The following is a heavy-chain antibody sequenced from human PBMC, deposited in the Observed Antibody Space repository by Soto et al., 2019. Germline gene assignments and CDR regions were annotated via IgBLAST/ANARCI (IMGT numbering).Heavy chain of an antibody. D-gene: IGHD3-22*01. Sequence: GGSLRLSCAAAGFTFTSYGMHWVRQSPGKGLEWVAVIWYDGSKKYYADSVKGRFTISRDNSMNTLYLQMNSLRAEDTAVYYCARDNRDNSGYSTAIDYWGQGTLVTVSS. V-gene: IGHV3-33*01. J-gene: IGHJ4*02. CDR1: GFTFTSYG. CDR3: ARDNRDNSGYSTAIDY. CDR2: IWYDGSKK.